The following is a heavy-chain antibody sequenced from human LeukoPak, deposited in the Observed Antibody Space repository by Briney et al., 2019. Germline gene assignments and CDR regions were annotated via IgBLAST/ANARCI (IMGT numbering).Heavy chain of an antibody. CDR3: ARGLLRGDYDFWSGYYSYYYYYYMDV. CDR1: GYTFTGYY. V-gene: IGHV1-8*03. D-gene: IGHD3-3*01. CDR2: MNPNSGNT. Sequence: ASVKVSCKASGYTFTGYYMHWVRQATGQGLEWMGWMNPNSGNTGYAQKFQGRVTITRNTSISTAYMELSSLRSEDTAVYYCARGLLRGDYDFWSGYYSYYYYYYMDVWGKGTTVTVSS. J-gene: IGHJ6*03.